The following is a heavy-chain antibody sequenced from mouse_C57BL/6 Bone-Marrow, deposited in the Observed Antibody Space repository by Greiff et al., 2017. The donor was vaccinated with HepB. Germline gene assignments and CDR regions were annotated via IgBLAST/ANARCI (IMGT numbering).Heavy chain of an antibody. Sequence: EVMLVESGGGLVKPGGSLKLSCAASGFTFSSYAMSWVRQTPEKRLEWVATISDGGSYTYYPDNVKGRFTISRDNAKNNLYLQMSHLKSEDTAMYYCARDKNYYCSSYPFDYWGQGTTLTVSS. CDR1: GFTFSSYA. D-gene: IGHD1-1*01. V-gene: IGHV5-4*01. CDR3: ARDKNYYCSSYPFDY. J-gene: IGHJ2*01. CDR2: ISDGGSYT.